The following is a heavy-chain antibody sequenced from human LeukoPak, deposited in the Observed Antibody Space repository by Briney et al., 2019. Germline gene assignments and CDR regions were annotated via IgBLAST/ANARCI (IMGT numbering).Heavy chain of an antibody. CDR1: GGSISSSNYY. J-gene: IGHJ4*02. V-gene: IGHV4-39*01. CDR3: ALRYFDRDY. Sequence: PSETLSLTCTVSGGSISSSNYYWVWIRQPPGKGLEWVGSIYYSGSTYYNPSLKSRVTISVDTSKNQSSLKLSSVTAADTAVYYCALRYFDRDYWGQGTLVTVSS. CDR2: IYYSGST. D-gene: IGHD3-9*01.